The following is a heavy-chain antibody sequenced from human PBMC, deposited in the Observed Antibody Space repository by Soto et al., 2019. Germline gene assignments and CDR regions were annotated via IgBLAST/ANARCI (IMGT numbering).Heavy chain of an antibody. CDR2: IYYSGST. Sequence: SETLSLTCTVSGGSISSYYWSWIRQPPGKGLEWIGYIYYSGSTNYNPSLKSRVTISVDTSKNQFSLKLSSVTAADTAVYYCARHRALPYSPNAFDIWGQGTMVTVSS. D-gene: IGHD6-13*01. CDR3: ARHRALPYSPNAFDI. V-gene: IGHV4-59*08. CDR1: GGSISSYY. J-gene: IGHJ3*02.